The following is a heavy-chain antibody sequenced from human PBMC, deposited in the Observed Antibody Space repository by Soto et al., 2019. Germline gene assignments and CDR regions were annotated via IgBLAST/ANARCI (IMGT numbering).Heavy chain of an antibody. V-gene: IGHV1-3*01. D-gene: IGHD6-19*01. CDR1: GYSYTTYS. CDR2: LNPATGKP. J-gene: IGHJ4*02. Sequence: QVHLVQSGAEVRNPGASVKVSCKTSGYSYTTYSIHWVRQAPGHRLEWMGWLNPATGKPRYSERFQGRLTIAGDTSATTVFMELSSLTSEDTAVYYCAIDYSNGRTRNYYFDFWGQGTLVTVSS. CDR3: AIDYSNGRTRNYYFDF.